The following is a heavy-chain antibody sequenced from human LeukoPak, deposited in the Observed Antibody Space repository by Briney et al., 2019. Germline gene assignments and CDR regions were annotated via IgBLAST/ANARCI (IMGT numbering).Heavy chain of an antibody. Sequence: PGGTLRLSCAASGFTFSSYGMSWVRQAPGKRLEWVSDISGSGGSTYYADSVKGRFTISRDNSKNTLYLQMNSLRAEDTAVYYCAKEHGGSSWYEDAFDIWGQGTMVTVSS. D-gene: IGHD6-13*01. J-gene: IGHJ3*02. V-gene: IGHV3-23*01. CDR2: ISGSGGST. CDR3: AKEHGGSSWYEDAFDI. CDR1: GFTFSSYG.